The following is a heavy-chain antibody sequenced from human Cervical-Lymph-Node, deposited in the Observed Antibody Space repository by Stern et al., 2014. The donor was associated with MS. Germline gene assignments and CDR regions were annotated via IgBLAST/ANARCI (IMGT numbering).Heavy chain of an antibody. CDR2: HITLYGPT. CDR3: VLTGYYPY. J-gene: IGHJ4*02. Sequence: QVQLVQSGPEVMQPGSSVKVSCKASGGSFSSYDVSWVRQAPGQGLEWMGWHITLYGPTNYAAHLQRRVAITADESTTTVHMQLSSLRSDDTAVYYCVLTGYYPYWGQGTLVTVSS. CDR1: GGSFSSYD. D-gene: IGHD3-9*01. V-gene: IGHV1-69*01.